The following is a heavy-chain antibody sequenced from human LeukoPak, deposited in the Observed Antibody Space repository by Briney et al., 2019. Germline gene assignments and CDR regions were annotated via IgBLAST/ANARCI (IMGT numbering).Heavy chain of an antibody. V-gene: IGHV4-59*01. CDR2: IYYSGST. CDR1: GGSISSYY. J-gene: IGHJ4*02. CDR3: ARGRTGRTISFDY. Sequence: SETLSLTCTDSGGSISSYYWSWLRQHPGKGLEWIGSIYYSGSTNYNPSLTSRVTISVATSNNQSSLKLTSLTAADTAVYYCARGRTGRTISFDYWGQGTLVTVSS. D-gene: IGHD5-24*01.